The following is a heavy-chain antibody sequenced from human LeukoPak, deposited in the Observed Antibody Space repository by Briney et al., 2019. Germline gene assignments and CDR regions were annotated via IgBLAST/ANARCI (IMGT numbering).Heavy chain of an antibody. Sequence: GGSLRLSCAASEVTFVDYAMHWVRHAPGRGLEWVSGISCNSGSIAYADSVKGRFTLSRDHAHPSLYLQMNSLSPHDTAFYYCAKDCVGWPRSSSAFDIWGQGTRVPVSS. CDR3: AKDCVGWPRSSSAFDI. CDR2: ISCNSGSI. D-gene: IGHD5-12*01. CDR1: EVTFVDYA. V-gene: IGHV3-9*01. J-gene: IGHJ3*02.